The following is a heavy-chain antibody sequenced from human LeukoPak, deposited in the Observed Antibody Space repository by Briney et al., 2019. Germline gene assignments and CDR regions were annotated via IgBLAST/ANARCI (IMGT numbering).Heavy chain of an antibody. J-gene: IGHJ6*03. CDR2: IIPIFGTA. CDR1: GGTFSSYA. V-gene: IGHV1-69*13. CDR3: AREVAHGDYVDYYYMDV. D-gene: IGHD4-17*01. Sequence: GASVKVSCKASGGTFSSYAISWVRQAPGQGLEWMGGIIPIFGTANYAQKFQGRVTITADESTSTAYMELSSLRSEDTAVYYCAREVAHGDYVDYYYMDVWGKGTTVTISS.